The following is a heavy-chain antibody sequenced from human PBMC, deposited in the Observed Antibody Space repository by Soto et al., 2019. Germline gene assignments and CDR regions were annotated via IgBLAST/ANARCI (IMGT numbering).Heavy chain of an antibody. CDR2: TIPMFGTT. D-gene: IGHD3-22*01. CDR3: TRCGIRYHSIGYYLGIDGMDV. CDR1: GGTFNSYA. J-gene: IGHJ6*02. Sequence: QVQLVQSGAEVKKPESSVRVSCKASGGTFNSYAITWVRQAPGQGLEWMGGTIPMFGTTNYAEKFQGRVTISADESPNTAYMVLSSLRSEDTAVYYCTRCGIRYHSIGYYLGIDGMDVWGQGTTVIVSS. V-gene: IGHV1-69*12.